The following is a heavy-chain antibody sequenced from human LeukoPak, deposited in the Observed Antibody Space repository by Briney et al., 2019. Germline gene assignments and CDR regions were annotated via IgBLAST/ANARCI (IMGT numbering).Heavy chain of an antibody. CDR3: AKTQYDFWSGYLLNY. D-gene: IGHD3-3*01. CDR2: INPNSGGT. V-gene: IGHV1-2*02. J-gene: IGHJ4*02. CDR1: GYTFTGYY. Sequence: ASVKVSCKDSGYTFTGYYMHWVRQAPGQGLEWMGWINPNSGGTNYAQKFQGRVTMTRDTSISTAYMELSRLRSDDTAVYYCAKTQYDFWSGYLLNYWGQGTLVTVSS.